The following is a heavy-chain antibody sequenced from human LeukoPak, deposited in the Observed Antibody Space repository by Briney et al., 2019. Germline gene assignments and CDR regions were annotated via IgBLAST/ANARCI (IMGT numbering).Heavy chain of an antibody. V-gene: IGHV4-39*07. CDR2: IYYSGST. Sequence: SETLSLTCTVSGGSISSSSYYWGWIRQPPGKGLEWIGSIYYSGSTNYNPSLKSRVTISVDTSKNQFSLKLNSVTAADTAVYYCARVRIYGSGSDHFDYRGQGTLVTVSS. D-gene: IGHD3-10*01. CDR3: ARVRIYGSGSDHFDY. CDR1: GGSISSSSYY. J-gene: IGHJ4*02.